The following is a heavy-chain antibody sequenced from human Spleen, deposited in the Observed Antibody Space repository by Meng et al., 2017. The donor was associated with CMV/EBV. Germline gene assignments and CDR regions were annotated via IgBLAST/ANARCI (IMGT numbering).Heavy chain of an antibody. CDR3: ARDRLPEEGMDV. Sequence: GGSLRLSCAASGFTFSAYTMNWVRQAPGRGLEWVSSISSTGNYIYYADSVKGRLTISRDNAKNSLYLQMNSLRAEDTAVYYCARDRLPEEGMDVWGQGTTVTVSS. CDR1: GFTFSAYT. V-gene: IGHV3-21*01. J-gene: IGHJ6*02. CDR2: ISSTGNYI.